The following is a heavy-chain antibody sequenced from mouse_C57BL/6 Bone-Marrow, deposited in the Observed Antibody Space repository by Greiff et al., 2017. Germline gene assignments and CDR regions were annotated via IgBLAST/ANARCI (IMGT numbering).Heavy chain of an antibody. J-gene: IGHJ4*01. CDR2: IHPNSGST. Sequence: QVQLQQPGAELVKPGASVKLSCKASGYTFTSYWMHWVKQRPGQGLEWIGMIHPNSGSTNYNEKFKSKATLTVDKSSSTAYMQLSSLTSEDSAVYYCADYYGSSNYYAMDYWGQGTSVTGSS. CDR1: GYTFTSYW. CDR3: ADYYGSSNYYAMDY. V-gene: IGHV1-64*01. D-gene: IGHD1-1*01.